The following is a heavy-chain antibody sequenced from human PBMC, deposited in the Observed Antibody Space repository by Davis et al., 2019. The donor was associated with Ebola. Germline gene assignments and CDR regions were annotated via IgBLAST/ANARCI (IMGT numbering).Heavy chain of an antibody. D-gene: IGHD6-13*01. V-gene: IGHV4-4*02. CDR2: VDHSGST. CDR1: GVSTNNNNW. CDR3: AGNLAGRGAFEI. Sequence: PGGSLRLSCAVSGVSTNNNNWWNWVRQSPGKGLEWIGQVDHSGSTTYNPSLKGRVIMSEDKSKNQFSLKVTSVTAADTAVYYCAGNLAGRGAFEIWSPGTMVTVSS. J-gene: IGHJ3*02.